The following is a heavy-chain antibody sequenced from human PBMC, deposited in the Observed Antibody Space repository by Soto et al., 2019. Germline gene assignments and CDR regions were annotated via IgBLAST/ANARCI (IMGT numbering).Heavy chain of an antibody. Sequence: QVQLQESGPGLVKPSETLSVTCTVSGGSISSHYWSWIRQPPGKGLEWIGYIYYSGSTNYNPSLRSRVTISVDTSKNQFSLKLSSVTAADTAVYYCARLFTSSPVSYYYYMDVWGKGTTVTVSS. CDR1: GGSISSHY. CDR2: IYYSGST. J-gene: IGHJ6*03. D-gene: IGHD2-2*01. V-gene: IGHV4-59*08. CDR3: ARLFTSSPVSYYYYMDV.